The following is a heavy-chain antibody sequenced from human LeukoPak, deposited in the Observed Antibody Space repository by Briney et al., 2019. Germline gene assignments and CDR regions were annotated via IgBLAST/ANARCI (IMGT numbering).Heavy chain of an antibody. V-gene: IGHV3-48*01. CDR1: GFTVSSYS. Sequence: GGPLRLSCAASGFTVSSYSMNWVRQAPGKGLEWVSYITSSSRTTYYADSVKGRFTISRDNAKNSLYLQMNSLRAEDTAVYYCARDPDFWSGYYKPYFDYWGQGTLVTVSS. CDR3: ARDPDFWSGYYKPYFDY. D-gene: IGHD3-3*01. CDR2: ITSSSRTT. J-gene: IGHJ4*02.